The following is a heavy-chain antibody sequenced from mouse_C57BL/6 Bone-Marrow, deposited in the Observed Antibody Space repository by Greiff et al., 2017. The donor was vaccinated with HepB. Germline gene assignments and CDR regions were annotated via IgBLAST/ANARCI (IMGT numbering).Heavy chain of an antibody. D-gene: IGHD3-1*01. V-gene: IGHV1-19*01. CDR1: GYTFTDYY. CDR2: INPYNGGT. Sequence: VQLKQSGPVLVKPGASVKMSCKASGYTFTDYYMNWVKQSHGKSLEWIGVINPYNGGTSYNQKFKGKATLTVDKSSSTAYMELNSLTSEDSAVYYCARGGLLGFAYWGQGTLVTVSA. J-gene: IGHJ3*01. CDR3: ARGGLLGFAY.